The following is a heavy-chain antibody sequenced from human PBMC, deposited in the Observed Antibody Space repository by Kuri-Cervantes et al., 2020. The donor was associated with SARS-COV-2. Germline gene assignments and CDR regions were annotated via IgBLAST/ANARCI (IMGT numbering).Heavy chain of an antibody. CDR2: IIPIFGIA. CDR3: ARGKDAVMVAANSWSYGDYVCEFNY. D-gene: IGHD2-15*01. J-gene: IGHJ4*02. V-gene: IGHV1-69*10. Sequence: SVKVSCKASGYTFTSYDMHWVRQAPGQGLEWMGGIIPIFGIANYAQKFQGRVTITADKSTSTAYMELSSLRSEDTAVYYCARGKDAVMVAANSWSYGDYVCEFNYGCQETRVTVSS. CDR1: GYTFTSYD.